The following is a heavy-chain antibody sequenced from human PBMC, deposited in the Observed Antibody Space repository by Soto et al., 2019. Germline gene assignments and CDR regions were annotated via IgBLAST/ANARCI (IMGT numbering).Heavy chain of an antibody. CDR3: ARDLLMVRGVHDY. CDR1: GFTFSSYW. Sequence: GGSLRLSCAASGFTFSSYWMSWVRQAPGKGLEWVANIKQDGSEKYYVDSVKGRFTISRDNAKNSLYLQMNSLRAEDTAVYYCARDLLMVRGVHDYWGQGTLVTVSS. J-gene: IGHJ4*02. V-gene: IGHV3-7*01. D-gene: IGHD3-10*01. CDR2: IKQDGSEK.